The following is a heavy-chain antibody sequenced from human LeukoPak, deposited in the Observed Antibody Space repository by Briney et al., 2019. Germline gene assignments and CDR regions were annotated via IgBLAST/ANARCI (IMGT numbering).Heavy chain of an antibody. V-gene: IGHV3-53*01. Sequence: GGSLRLSCAASGFSFSHYSMNWVRQAPGKGLEWVSVIYSGGSTYYADSVKGRFTISRDNSKNTLYLQMNSLRAEDTAVYYCYNGYGDYWGQGTLVTVSS. CDR3: YNGYGDY. CDR1: GFSFSHYS. CDR2: IYSGGST. D-gene: IGHD5-12*01. J-gene: IGHJ4*02.